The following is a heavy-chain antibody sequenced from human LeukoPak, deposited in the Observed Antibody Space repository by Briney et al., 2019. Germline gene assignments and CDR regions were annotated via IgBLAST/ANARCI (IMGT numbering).Heavy chain of an antibody. CDR2: ISAYNGNT. CDR1: GYTFTSYG. J-gene: IGHJ4*02. V-gene: IGHV1-18*01. Sequence: ASVKVSCKASGYTFTSYGISWVRQAPGQGLEWMGWISAYNGNTNYAQKLQGRVTMTTDTSTSTAYMELRGLRSDDTAVYYCARDQYYYGSGSYAYWGQGTLVTVSS. CDR3: ARDQYYYGSGSYAY. D-gene: IGHD3-10*01.